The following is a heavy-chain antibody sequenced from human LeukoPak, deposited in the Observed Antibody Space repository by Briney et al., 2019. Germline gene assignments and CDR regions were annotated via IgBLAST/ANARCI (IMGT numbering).Heavy chain of an antibody. CDR3: AKGGSSWYWDRIDY. Sequence: GGSLRLSCAASGFTFSSYAMSWFRQAPGKGLEWVSAISGSGGSTYYADSVKGRFTISRDNSKNTLYLQMNSLRAEDTAVYYCAKGGSSWYWDRIDYWGQGTLVTVSS. J-gene: IGHJ4*02. CDR2: ISGSGGST. V-gene: IGHV3-23*01. D-gene: IGHD6-13*01. CDR1: GFTFSSYA.